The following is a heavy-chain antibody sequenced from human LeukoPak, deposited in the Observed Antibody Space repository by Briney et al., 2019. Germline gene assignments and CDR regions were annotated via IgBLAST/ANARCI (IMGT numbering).Heavy chain of an antibody. D-gene: IGHD2-21*02. CDR1: GFTFSSYA. V-gene: IGHV3-64*01. J-gene: IGHJ6*02. Sequence: GGSLRLSCAASGFTFSSYAMHWVRQAPGKGLEYVSAISSNGGSTYYANSVKGRFTTSRDNSKNTLYLQMGSLRAEDMAVYYCAAARAYCGGDCLYYYYGMDVWGQGTTVTVSS. CDR3: AAARAYCGGDCLYYYYGMDV. CDR2: ISSNGGST.